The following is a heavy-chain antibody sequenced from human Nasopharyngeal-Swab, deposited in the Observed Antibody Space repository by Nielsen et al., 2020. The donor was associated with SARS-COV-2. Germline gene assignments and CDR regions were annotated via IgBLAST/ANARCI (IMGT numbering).Heavy chain of an antibody. D-gene: IGHD1-26*01. V-gene: IGHV3-9*01. Sequence: SLKISCAASGFTFDDYAMHWVRQAPGKGLEWVSGISWNSGSIGYADSVKGRFTISRDNAKNSLYLQMNSLRAEDTALYYCAKGPGATTVEGYFDYWGQGTLVTVSS. CDR3: AKGPGATTVEGYFDY. J-gene: IGHJ4*02. CDR1: GFTFDDYA. CDR2: ISWNSGSI.